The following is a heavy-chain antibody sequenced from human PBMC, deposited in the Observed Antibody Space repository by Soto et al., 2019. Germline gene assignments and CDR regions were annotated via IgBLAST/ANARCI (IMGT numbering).Heavy chain of an antibody. CDR3: AKGGILTGYYPLDY. D-gene: IGHD3-9*01. J-gene: IGHJ4*02. Sequence: GGSLRLSCAASGFTFSSYAMSWVRQAPGKGLEWVSAISGSGGSTYYADSVKGRFTISRDNSKNTLYLQMNSLRAEDTAVYYCAKGGILTGYYPLDYWGQGTLVTVSS. V-gene: IGHV3-23*01. CDR2: ISGSGGST. CDR1: GFTFSSYA.